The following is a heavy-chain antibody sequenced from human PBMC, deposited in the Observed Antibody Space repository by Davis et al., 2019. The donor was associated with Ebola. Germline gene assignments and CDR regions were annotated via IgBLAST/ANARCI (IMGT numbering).Heavy chain of an antibody. V-gene: IGHV4-39*07. CDR3: ARCGFGELFYYYGMDV. D-gene: IGHD3-10*01. J-gene: IGHJ6*02. Sequence: SETLSLTCTVSGGSISSSSYYWGWIRQPPAKGLEWIGSIYYSGSTYYNPSLKSRVTISVDTSKNQFSLKLSSVTAAHTAVYYCARCGFGELFYYYGMDVWGQGTTVTVSS. CDR1: GGSISSSSYY. CDR2: IYYSGST.